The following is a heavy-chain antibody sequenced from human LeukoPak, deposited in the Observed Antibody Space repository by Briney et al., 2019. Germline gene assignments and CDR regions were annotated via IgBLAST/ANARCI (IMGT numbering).Heavy chain of an antibody. J-gene: IGHJ6*03. CDR1: GGSISSYY. D-gene: IGHD2-15*01. Sequence: SETLSLTCTVSGGSISSYYWSWIRQPAGKGLEWIGRIYTSGSTNYNPSLKSRVTMSVDTSKNQFSLKPSSVTAADTAVYYCARQIRAVGATAGNYYYYYMDVWGKGTTVTVSS. V-gene: IGHV4-4*07. CDR2: IYTSGST. CDR3: ARQIRAVGATAGNYYYYYMDV.